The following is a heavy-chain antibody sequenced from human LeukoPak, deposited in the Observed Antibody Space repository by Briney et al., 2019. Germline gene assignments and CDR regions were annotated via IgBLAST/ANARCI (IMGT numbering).Heavy chain of an antibody. Sequence: GGSLRLSCVASGFTFTDYSMNWVRQGPGKGPEWVSSISTTGSHTYYADSVKGRFTISRDNSKNTLYLQMNSLRAEDTAVYYCAKHYGDPTFDYWGQGTLVTVSS. CDR1: GFTFTDYS. V-gene: IGHV3-21*04. CDR3: AKHYGDPTFDY. D-gene: IGHD4-17*01. CDR2: ISTTGSHT. J-gene: IGHJ4*02.